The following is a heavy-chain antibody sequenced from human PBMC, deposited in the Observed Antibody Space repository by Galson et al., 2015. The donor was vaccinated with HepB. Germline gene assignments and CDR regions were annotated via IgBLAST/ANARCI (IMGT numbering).Heavy chain of an antibody. Sequence: SLRLSCAASGFTFSSYAMSWVRQTPGRGLEWVSALSGSADRTYYADSVKGRFTVSRDNSKNTLYLQMNSLRAEDTAIYYCAKGSQLLPGYYYSYMDVWGKGTPVTVSS. J-gene: IGHJ6*03. CDR3: AKGSQLLPGYYYSYMDV. CDR2: LSGSADRT. CDR1: GFTFSSYA. D-gene: IGHD6-13*01. V-gene: IGHV3-23*01.